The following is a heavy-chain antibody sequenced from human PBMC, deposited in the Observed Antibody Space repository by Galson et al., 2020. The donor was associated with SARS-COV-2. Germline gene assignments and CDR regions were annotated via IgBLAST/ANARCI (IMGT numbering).Heavy chain of an antibody. CDR2: ISHSGST. J-gene: IGHJ6*03. D-gene: IGHD2-8*01. Sequence: GSLRLSCAVYGGSFSDYSWTWVRQPPGKGLEWIGEISHSGSTNYSPSLKSRVFMSVDTSKNQFSLKLRSVTAADTAVYYCARGGSRPIMVFDYYYFYMDVWGKGTTVTVSS. V-gene: IGHV4-34*01. CDR1: GGSFSDYS. CDR3: ARGGSRPIMVFDYYYFYMDV.